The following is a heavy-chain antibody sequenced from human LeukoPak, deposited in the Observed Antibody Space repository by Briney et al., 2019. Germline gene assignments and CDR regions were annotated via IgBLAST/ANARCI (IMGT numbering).Heavy chain of an antibody. V-gene: IGHV3-48*03. J-gene: IGHJ4*02. CDR2: ISSSGSTI. CDR3: ARGGSSTWNFDY. Sequence: GGPLRLSCAASGFTFSSYEMNWVRQAPGKGLEWVLYISSSGSTIYYADSVKGRFTFSRDNAKNSLYLQMNSLRAEDTAVYYCARGGSSTWNFDYWGQGTLVTVSS. D-gene: IGHD6-13*01. CDR1: GFTFSSYE.